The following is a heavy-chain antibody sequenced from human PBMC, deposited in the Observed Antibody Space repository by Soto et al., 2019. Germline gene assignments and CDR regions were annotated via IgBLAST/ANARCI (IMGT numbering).Heavy chain of an antibody. D-gene: IGHD1-1*01. CDR3: ARGSGIVALPGELEDVNYDY. CDR2: INESGST. J-gene: IGHJ4*02. CDR1: GQSFSGHS. V-gene: IGHV4-34*01. Sequence: QVQLQQWGAGLVKPSETLSLSCAVYGQSFSGHSWSWIRQPPGKGLEWIGEINESGSTYYNPSLTSRVTISTDTSNNQFSLKLSSVSAADTAAYFCARGSGIVALPGELEDVNYDYWGQGTRVNVSS.